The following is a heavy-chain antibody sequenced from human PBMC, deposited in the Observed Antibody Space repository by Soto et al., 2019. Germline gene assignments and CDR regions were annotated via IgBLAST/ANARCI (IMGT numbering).Heavy chain of an antibody. CDR2: IYYSGST. CDR3: ASNRMGYGGNSVWFDT. V-gene: IGHV4-30-4*01. J-gene: IGHJ5*02. CDR1: GGSISSGDYY. Sequence: QVQLQESGPGLVKPSQTLSLTCTVSGGSISSGDYYWSWIRQPPGKGLEWVGYIYYSGSTYYNPSLESRVTISVDTSKTQFSLKLSSVTAADKAVYYCASNRMGYGGNSVWFDTWGQGTLVTVSS. D-gene: IGHD2-21*02.